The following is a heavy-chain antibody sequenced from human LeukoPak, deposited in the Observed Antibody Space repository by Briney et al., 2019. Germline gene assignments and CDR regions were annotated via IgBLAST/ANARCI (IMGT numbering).Heavy chain of an antibody. CDR3: ARDARQELLAGGFDF. V-gene: IGHV4-4*07. J-gene: IGHJ4*02. Sequence: SETLSLTCTVSNGSLGSNYWSWIRQPAGKGLEWIGRIHASGTTNYDPSLKRRLTMSLDTSKNQFSLKLKSVSAADTAVYYCARDARQELLAGGFDFWGQGALVTVSS. CDR2: IHASGTT. D-gene: IGHD3-10*01. CDR1: NGSLGSNY.